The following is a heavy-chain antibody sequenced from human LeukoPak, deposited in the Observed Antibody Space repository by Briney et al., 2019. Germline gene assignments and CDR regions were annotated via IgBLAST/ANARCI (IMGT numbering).Heavy chain of an antibody. CDR2: IHQYGSEQ. J-gene: IGHJ4*02. V-gene: IGHV3-7*01. CDR3: ARDRGYGFDH. D-gene: IGHD5-18*01. Sequence: GGSLRLSCAASGLPFSSYWMRWVRQAPAKGLEWVANIHQYGSEQYYVHSVKDRFTIARDNAKNSLYLQMNSPRAEDTAVYYCARDRGYGFDHWGQGTLVTVSS. CDR1: GLPFSSYW.